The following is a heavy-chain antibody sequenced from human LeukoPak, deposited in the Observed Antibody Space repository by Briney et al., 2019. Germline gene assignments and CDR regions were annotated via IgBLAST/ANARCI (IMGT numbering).Heavy chain of an antibody. V-gene: IGHV3-64*01. CDR3: AREDYYDSSGYYTSTRFDY. CDR2: ISSNGGAT. CDR1: GFTFSTYA. Sequence: GSLRLSCAASGFTFSTYAMHWVRQAPGKGLEYVSAISSNGGATYYANSVKGRFTISRDNSKNTLYLQMGSLRAEDMAVYYCAREDYYDSSGYYTSTRFDYWGQGTLVTVSS. D-gene: IGHD3-22*01. J-gene: IGHJ4*02.